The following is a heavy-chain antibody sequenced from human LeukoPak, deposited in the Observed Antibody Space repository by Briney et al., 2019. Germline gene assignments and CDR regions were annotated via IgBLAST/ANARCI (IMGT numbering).Heavy chain of an antibody. D-gene: IGHD2-2*01. V-gene: IGHV1-24*01. CDR1: GYTLTELS. CDR3: ATGGKYQLLRGYYYGMDV. CDR2: FDPEDGET. J-gene: IGHJ6*02. Sequence: ASVKVSCKVSGYTLTELSMHWVRQAPGKGLEWMGGFDPEDGETIYAQKFQGRVTMTEDTSTDTAYMELSSLRSEDTAVYYCATGGKYQLLRGYYYGMDVWGQGATVTVSS.